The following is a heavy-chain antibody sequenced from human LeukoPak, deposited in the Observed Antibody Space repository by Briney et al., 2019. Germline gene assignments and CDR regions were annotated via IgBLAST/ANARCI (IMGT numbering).Heavy chain of an antibody. CDR2: ISAYNANT. D-gene: IGHD4-11*01. Sequence: ASVKVSCKASGYTFTSYGISWVRQAPGQGLEWMGWISAYNANTNYAQKLQGRVTMTTDTSTSTAYMELRSLRSDDTAVYYCARDLDSMTTVTTVDYWGQGTLVTVSS. V-gene: IGHV1-18*01. J-gene: IGHJ4*02. CDR3: ARDLDSMTTVTTVDY. CDR1: GYTFTSYG.